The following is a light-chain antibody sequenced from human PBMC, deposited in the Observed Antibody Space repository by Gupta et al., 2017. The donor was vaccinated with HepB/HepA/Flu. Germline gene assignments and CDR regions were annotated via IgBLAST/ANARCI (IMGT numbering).Light chain of an antibody. CDR3: QSFDNSLRGTV. J-gene: IGLJ1*01. V-gene: IGLV1-40*01. Sequence: QSFLTQPPSVSGAPGQTVTISCTGSSSNIGAGNDVHWYQQFPGTAPKMLIYAYTNRPSGVPDRFSGSKSGTSASLAITGLQAEDEADYYCQSFDNSLRGTVFGTGTKVTVL. CDR1: SSNIGAGND. CDR2: AYT.